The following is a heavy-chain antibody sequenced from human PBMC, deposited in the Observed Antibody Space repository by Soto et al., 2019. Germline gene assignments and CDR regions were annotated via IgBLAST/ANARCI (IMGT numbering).Heavy chain of an antibody. D-gene: IGHD2-21*01. CDR3: VKGTFSRSKVIFDY. V-gene: IGHV3-9*01. Sequence: EVQLVESGGGLAQPGRSLRLSCVASGFIFEDYDMHWVRQVPGKGLEWVSSITSNSDAINYANSVKGRFTLSRDNAKNSMYLEMNSLRVKDTAFYFCVKGTFSRSKVIFDYWGQGTLVTVSS. CDR1: GFIFEDYD. CDR2: ITSNSDAI. J-gene: IGHJ4*02.